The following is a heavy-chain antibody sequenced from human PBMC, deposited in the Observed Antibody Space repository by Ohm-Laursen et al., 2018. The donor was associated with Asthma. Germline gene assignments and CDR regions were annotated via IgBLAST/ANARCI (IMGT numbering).Heavy chain of an antibody. CDR2: IKSKTDGGTT. D-gene: IGHD6-19*01. CDR3: TTDSLQWLDWFDP. CDR1: GFTFSNAW. V-gene: IGHV3-15*01. J-gene: IGHJ5*02. Sequence: GSLRLSCAASGFTFSNAWMSWVRQAPGKGLEWVGHIKSKTDGGTTDYAAPVKGRFTISRDDSKNTLYLQMNSLKTEDTAVYYCTTDSLQWLDWFDPWGQGTLVTVSS.